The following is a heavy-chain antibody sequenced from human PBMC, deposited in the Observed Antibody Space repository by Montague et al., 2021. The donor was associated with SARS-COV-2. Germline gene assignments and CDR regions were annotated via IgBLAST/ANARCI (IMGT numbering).Heavy chain of an antibody. CDR1: GDSASSNSAA. J-gene: IGHJ4*02. Sequence: CAISGDSASSNSAAWNWIRQSPSRGLEWLGRTYYRSKWYYEYAASLKSRITINPDTSKNQFSLQVKSMTPEDTAVYYCALAVAGRGGYDYWGQGTLVTVSS. CDR3: ALAVAGRGGYDY. CDR2: TYYRSKWYY. D-gene: IGHD6-19*01. V-gene: IGHV6-1*01.